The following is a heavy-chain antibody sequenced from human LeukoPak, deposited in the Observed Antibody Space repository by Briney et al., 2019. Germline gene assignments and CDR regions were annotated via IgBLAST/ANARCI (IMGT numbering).Heavy chain of an antibody. CDR1: GFTFSSYS. CDR2: ISSSSSTI. D-gene: IGHD3-9*01. CDR3: ARDGAVLRYFDWLPPVGNFDY. V-gene: IGHV3-48*01. J-gene: IGHJ4*02. Sequence: GGSLRLSCAASGFTFSSYSMNWVRQAPGKGLEWVSYISSSSSTIYYADSVKGRFTISRDNAKNSLYLQMNSLRAEDTAVYYCARDGAVLRYFDWLPPVGNFDYWGQGTLVTVPS.